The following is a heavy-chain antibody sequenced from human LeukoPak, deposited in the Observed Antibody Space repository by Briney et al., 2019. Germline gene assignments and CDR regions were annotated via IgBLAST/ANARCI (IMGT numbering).Heavy chain of an antibody. Sequence: GASVKVSCKASGGTFSSYAISWVRQAPGQGLEWMGRIIPILGIANYAQKFQGRVTITADKSTSTAYMELSSLRSEGTAVYYCARDSIVVVPAGDYYYYGMDVWGQGTTVTVSS. CDR2: IIPILGIA. J-gene: IGHJ6*02. CDR1: GGTFSSYA. D-gene: IGHD2-2*01. CDR3: ARDSIVVVPAGDYYYYGMDV. V-gene: IGHV1-69*04.